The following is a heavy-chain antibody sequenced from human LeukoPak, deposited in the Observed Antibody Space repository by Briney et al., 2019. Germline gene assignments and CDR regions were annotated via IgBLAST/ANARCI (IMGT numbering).Heavy chain of an antibody. CDR2: IYYSGST. Sequence: PSETLSLTCTVSGGSISSYYWSWIRQPPGKGLEWIGYIYYSGSTYYNPSLKSRVTIPVDTSKNQFSLKLSSVTAADTAVYYCARYGSGSYYWYFQHWGQGTLVTVSS. V-gene: IGHV4-59*12. CDR1: GGSISSYY. CDR3: ARYGSGSYYWYFQH. J-gene: IGHJ1*01. D-gene: IGHD3-10*01.